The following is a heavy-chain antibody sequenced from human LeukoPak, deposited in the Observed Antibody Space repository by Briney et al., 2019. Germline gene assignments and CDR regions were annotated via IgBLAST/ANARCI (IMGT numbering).Heavy chain of an antibody. CDR2: ISINRGNT. D-gene: IGHD3-22*01. CDR1: GYTYTNYG. Sequence: ASVKVSCKASGYTYTNYGISWVRQAPGQGLEWMGWISINRGNTNYAQKFQGRVTMTRDTSIRTAYMELSGLRVDDTAVYYCARMYYDTTGYYYYFDYWGQGTLVIVSS. V-gene: IGHV1-18*01. J-gene: IGHJ4*02. CDR3: ARMYYDTTGYYYYFDY.